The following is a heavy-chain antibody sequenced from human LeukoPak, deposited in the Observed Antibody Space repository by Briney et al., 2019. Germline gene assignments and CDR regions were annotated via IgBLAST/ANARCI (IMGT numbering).Heavy chain of an antibody. D-gene: IGHD3-10*01. Sequence: SETLSLTCTVSGGSISSSSYYWGWIRQPPGKGLEWIGSIYYSGSTYYNPSLKSRVTISVDTSKNQFSLKLSSVTAADTAVYYCARDGSGNSNYFDLWGQGTLVTVSS. J-gene: IGHJ4*02. V-gene: IGHV4-39*07. CDR3: ARDGSGNSNYFDL. CDR2: IYYSGST. CDR1: GGSISSSSYY.